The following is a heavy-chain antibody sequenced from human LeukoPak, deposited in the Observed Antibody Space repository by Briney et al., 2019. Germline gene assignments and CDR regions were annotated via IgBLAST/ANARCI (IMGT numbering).Heavy chain of an antibody. CDR3: ARGKCRYGSGSLEY. CDR2: INPNSGGT. D-gene: IGHD3-10*01. J-gene: IGHJ4*02. V-gene: IGHV1-2*02. Sequence: ASVKVSCKASGYTFNGYYMHWVRQAPGQGLEWMGWINPNSGGTNYAQKFQGRVTMTRDTSISTAYMELSRLRSDDTAVYYCARGKCRYGSGSLEYWGQGILVTVSS. CDR1: GYTFNGYY.